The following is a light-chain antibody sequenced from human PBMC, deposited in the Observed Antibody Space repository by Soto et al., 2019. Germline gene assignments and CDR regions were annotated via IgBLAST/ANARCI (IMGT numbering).Light chain of an antibody. CDR3: TSYAGSNIWV. CDR2: EVT. CDR1: SSDVGAYNY. Sequence: QSVLTQPPSASGSPGQSVTISCTGTSSDVGAYNYVSWYQQYPGKAPKLMIYEVTKRPSGVPDRFSGSKSGKTASLTVSGLQPEDAAAYHCTSYAGSNIWVFGGGTKLTVL. J-gene: IGLJ3*02. V-gene: IGLV2-8*01.